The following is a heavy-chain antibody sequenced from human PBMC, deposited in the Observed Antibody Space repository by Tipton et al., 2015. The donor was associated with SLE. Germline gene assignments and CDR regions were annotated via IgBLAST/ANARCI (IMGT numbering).Heavy chain of an antibody. V-gene: IGHV4-59*01. Sequence: TLSLTCTVSGGSISGYYWSWIRQSPGTGLEWSGYIYYSGPTNYKPPLTSRIAISVDTSKNEFSLKLRSVTAADTAVYYCARDCPHYGATLCFDLWGRGTLVTVSP. CDR3: ARDCPHYGATLCFDL. CDR2: IYYSGPT. CDR1: GGSISGYY. J-gene: IGHJ2*01. D-gene: IGHD4-17*01.